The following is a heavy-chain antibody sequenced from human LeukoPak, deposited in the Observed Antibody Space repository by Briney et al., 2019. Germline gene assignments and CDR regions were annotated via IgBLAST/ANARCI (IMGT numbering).Heavy chain of an antibody. D-gene: IGHD4-17*01. J-gene: IGHJ4*02. CDR3: ARVKGYGDDDY. CDR1: GFTFSSYS. Sequence: GGSLRLSCAASGFTFSSYSMNWVRQAPGKGLEWVSSISSSSSYIYYADSVKGRFTISRDNAKNSLYLQMNSLRTEDTAVYYCARVKGYGDDDYWGQGTLVTVSS. CDR2: ISSSSSYI. V-gene: IGHV3-21*01.